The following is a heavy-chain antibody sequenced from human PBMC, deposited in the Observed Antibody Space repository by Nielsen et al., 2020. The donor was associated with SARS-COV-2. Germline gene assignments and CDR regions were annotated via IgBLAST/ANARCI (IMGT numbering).Heavy chain of an antibody. J-gene: IGHJ3*02. CDR1: GFTFSSYD. D-gene: IGHD3-10*02. V-gene: IGHV3-13*01. Sequence: GESLKISCAASGFTFSSYDMHWVRQATGKGLEWVSAIGTAGDTYYPGSVKGRFTISRDNSKNTLYLQMNSLRAEDTAVYYCARDLGGYDRGAFDIWGQGTMVTVSS. CDR3: ARDLGGYDRGAFDI. CDR2: IGTAGDT.